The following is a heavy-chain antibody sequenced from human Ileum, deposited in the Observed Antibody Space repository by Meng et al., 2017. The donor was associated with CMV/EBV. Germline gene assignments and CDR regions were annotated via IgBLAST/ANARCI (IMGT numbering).Heavy chain of an antibody. CDR3: ARERAAGTNFYHYYGMDV. J-gene: IGHJ6*01. CDR2: ISSSSSYI. D-gene: IGHD6-13*01. V-gene: IGHV3-21*01. CDR1: GFTFSSYS. Sequence: GGSLRLSCAASGFTFSSYSMNWVRQAPGKGLEWVSSISSSSSYIYYADSVKGRFTISRDNAKNSLYLQMNSLRVDDTAVYYCARERAAGTNFYHYYGMDVWGQGTTVTVSS.